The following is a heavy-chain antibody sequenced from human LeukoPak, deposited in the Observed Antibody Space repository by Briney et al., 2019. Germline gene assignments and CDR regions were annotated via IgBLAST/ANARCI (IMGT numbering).Heavy chain of an antibody. V-gene: IGHV1-18*01. CDR3: ARVRGIVAVAAAMDYDAFDI. J-gene: IGHJ3*02. D-gene: IGHD2-2*01. Sequence: GASVKVSCKASGYTFTSYGISWVRKAPGQGLEWMGWISAYNGNTNYAQKLQGRVTMTTDTSTTTAYMELRSLRSDDTAVYYCARVRGIVAVAAAMDYDAFDIWGQGTMVTVSS. CDR2: ISAYNGNT. CDR1: GYTFTSYG.